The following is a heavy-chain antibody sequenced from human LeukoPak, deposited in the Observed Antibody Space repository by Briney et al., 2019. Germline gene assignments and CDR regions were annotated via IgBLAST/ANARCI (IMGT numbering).Heavy chain of an antibody. J-gene: IGHJ4*02. CDR2: ISAYNGNT. D-gene: IGHD2-15*01. CDR3: ARASYCSGGSCYSDY. V-gene: IGHV1-18*01. Sequence: ASVKVSFSSSGYTFTRYSISWVRQAPGQGLEWMGWISAYNGNTIYAQKVKGRVTMTTDTSTSTAYMELRSLKSDDTAVYYCARASYCSGGSCYSDYWGQGTLVTVSS. CDR1: GYTFTRYS.